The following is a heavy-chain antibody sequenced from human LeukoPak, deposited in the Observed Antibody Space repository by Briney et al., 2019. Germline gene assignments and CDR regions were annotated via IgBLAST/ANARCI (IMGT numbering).Heavy chain of an antibody. CDR1: GFTFNNYP. Sequence: GGSLRLSCAASGFTFNNYPMHWVRQAPGKGLQWVAVISYDGSNKYYADSVKGRFTISRNNSKNTLYLQMNSLRAEDTAVYYCARGGGNCLDYWGQGTLVAVSS. D-gene: IGHD3-16*01. CDR2: ISYDGSNK. V-gene: IGHV3-30-3*01. CDR3: ARGGGNCLDY. J-gene: IGHJ4*02.